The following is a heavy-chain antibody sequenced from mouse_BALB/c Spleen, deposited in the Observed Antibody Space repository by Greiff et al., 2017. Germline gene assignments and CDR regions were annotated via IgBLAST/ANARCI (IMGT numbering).Heavy chain of an antibody. J-gene: IGHJ3*01. CDR3: AREEYTMITGFAY. D-gene: IGHD2-4*01. CDR1: GYAFSSSW. Sequence: QVQLQQSGPELVKPVASVKISCKASGYAFSSSWMNWVKQRPGQGLEWIGRIYPGDGDTNYNGKFKGKATLTADKSSSTAYMQLSSLTSVDSAVYFCAREEYTMITGFAYWGQGTLVTVSA. V-gene: IGHV1-82*01. CDR2: IYPGDGDT.